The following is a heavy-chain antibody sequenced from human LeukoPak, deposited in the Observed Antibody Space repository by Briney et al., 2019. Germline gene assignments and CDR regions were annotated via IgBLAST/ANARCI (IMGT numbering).Heavy chain of an antibody. V-gene: IGHV3-23*01. CDR3: AKDREGDNGP. Sequence: PGGSLRLSCAASGFTFSSYAMSWVRQAPGKGLEWVSAISGSGGSTYYSDSVKGRFTISRDTSKNTLYLQMNSLRAEDTAVYYCAKDREGDNGPWGQGTLVTVSS. D-gene: IGHD2-21*02. CDR2: ISGSGGST. J-gene: IGHJ5*02. CDR1: GFTFSSYA.